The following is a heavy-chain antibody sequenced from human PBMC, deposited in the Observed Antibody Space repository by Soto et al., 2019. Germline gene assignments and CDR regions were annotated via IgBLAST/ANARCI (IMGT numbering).Heavy chain of an antibody. CDR1: GYTFTSHA. D-gene: IGHD6-13*01. J-gene: IGHJ5*02. Sequence: QVQLVQSGAEEKKPGASVKVSCKASGYTFTSHAMHWVRQAPGQRLEWMGWINAGNGNTKYSQKFQGRVTITTDTSASTAYMELSSLRSEDTAVYYCARDGIAAAGTSWFDLWGQGTLVTVSS. V-gene: IGHV1-3*05. CDR3: ARDGIAAAGTSWFDL. CDR2: INAGNGNT.